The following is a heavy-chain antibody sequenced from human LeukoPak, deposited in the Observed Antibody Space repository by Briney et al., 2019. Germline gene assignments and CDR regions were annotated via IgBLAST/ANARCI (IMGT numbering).Heavy chain of an antibody. Sequence: GGSLRLSCTASGFTFGDYAMSWVRQAPGKGLEWVGFIRSKAYGGTTEYAASVKGRFTISRDDSKSIAYLQMNSLKTEDTAVYYCTRDPFRRVAGPYYFDYWGQGTLVTVSS. CDR2: IRSKAYGGTT. D-gene: IGHD6-19*01. V-gene: IGHV3-49*04. CDR3: TRDPFRRVAGPYYFDY. CDR1: GFTFGDYA. J-gene: IGHJ4*02.